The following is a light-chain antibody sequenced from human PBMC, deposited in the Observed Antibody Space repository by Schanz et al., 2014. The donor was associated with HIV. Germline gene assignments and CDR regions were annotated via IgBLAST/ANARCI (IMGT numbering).Light chain of an antibody. J-gene: IGKJ5*01. Sequence: DIQMTQSPSSLSASVGDRVTITCRASQGIGNSLAWYQQKPGKVPSLLIYAASTLQFGVPSRFGGSGSGTDFTLTISSLQSEDVATYFCQQLNSYPITFGQGTRLEIK. CDR2: AAS. V-gene: IGKV1-27*01. CDR3: QQLNSYPIT. CDR1: QGIGNS.